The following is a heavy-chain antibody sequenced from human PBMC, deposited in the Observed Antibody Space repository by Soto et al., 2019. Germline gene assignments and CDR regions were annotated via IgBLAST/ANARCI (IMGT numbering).Heavy chain of an antibody. V-gene: IGHV1-46*01. Sequence: QVQLVQSGAEVKKPGASVKLSCKASGYTFTDFYMHWVRQAPGQGLEWMGRINPSGGSTSYAQKFQGRVTMTRDTSTSTVYMELSSLRSEDTAVYYCAGGVRGYSACVPGYWGQGTLVTVSS. CDR2: INPSGGST. J-gene: IGHJ4*02. CDR3: AGGVRGYSACVPGY. CDR1: GYTFTDFY. D-gene: IGHD5-12*01.